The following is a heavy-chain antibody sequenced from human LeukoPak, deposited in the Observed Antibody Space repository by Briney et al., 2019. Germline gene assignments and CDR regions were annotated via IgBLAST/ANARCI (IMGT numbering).Heavy chain of an antibody. CDR1: GFTFSSYS. V-gene: IGHV3-21*01. CDR3: ARETGYGSGSYTGWFDP. CDR2: ISSSSSYI. Sequence: PGGSLRLSCAASGFTFSSYSMNWVRQAPGKRLEWVSSISSSSSYIYYADSVKGRFTISRDNAKNSLYLQMNSLRAEDTAVYYCARETGYGSGSYTGWFDPWGQGTLVTVSS. J-gene: IGHJ5*02. D-gene: IGHD3-10*01.